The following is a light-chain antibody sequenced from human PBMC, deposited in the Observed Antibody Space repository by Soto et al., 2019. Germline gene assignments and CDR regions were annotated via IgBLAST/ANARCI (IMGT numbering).Light chain of an antibody. V-gene: IGKV1-12*01. J-gene: IGKJ1*01. CDR3: QQYGDSSWT. CDR1: QGISSW. CDR2: AAS. Sequence: DIQMTQSPSFVSASVGDRVTITCRASQGISSWLAWYQHKPGRAPKLLIHAASSLESGVPSRFSGSGSGTDFTLTISRLEPEDFVVYYCQQYGDSSWTFGQGTKVEIK.